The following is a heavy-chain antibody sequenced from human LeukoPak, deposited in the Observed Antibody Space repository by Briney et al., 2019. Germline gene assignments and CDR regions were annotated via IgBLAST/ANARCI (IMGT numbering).Heavy chain of an antibody. CDR2: ISGDGGST. J-gene: IGHJ4*02. V-gene: IGHV3-43*02. D-gene: IGHD5-24*01. CDR3: AKDIGGRDGYNSAPLYFDY. Sequence: GGSLRLSCAASGFTFDDYAMHWVRQAPGKGLEWVSLISGDGGSTYYADSVKGRFTISRDNSKNSLYLQMNSLRTEDTVLYYCAKDIGGRDGYNSAPLYFDYWGQGTLVTVSS. CDR1: GFTFDDYA.